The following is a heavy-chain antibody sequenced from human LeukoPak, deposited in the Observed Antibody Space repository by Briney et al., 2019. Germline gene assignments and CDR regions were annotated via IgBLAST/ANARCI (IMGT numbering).Heavy chain of an antibody. CDR2: IYYSGST. J-gene: IGHJ5*01. D-gene: IGHD2-15*01. CDR3: ARQSRYCSGGSCYKNWFDS. Sequence: SETLSLTCTVSGGSISSYYWSWIRQPPGKGLEWIGYIYYSGSTNYNPSLKSRVTISVDTSKNQFSLKLSSVTAADTAVYYCARQSRYCSGGSCYKNWFDSWGQGTLVTVSS. V-gene: IGHV4-59*08. CDR1: GGSISSYY.